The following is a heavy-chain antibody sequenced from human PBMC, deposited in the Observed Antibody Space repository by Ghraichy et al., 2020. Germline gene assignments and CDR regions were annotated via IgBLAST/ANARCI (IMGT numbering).Heavy chain of an antibody. CDR3: ARETVTQFYYYYMDV. Sequence: VSYISDSGDSVFSADAVKGRFTISRDNAQNSLYLQMNSLRDEDTAVYFCARETVTQFYYYYMDVWGKGSAVTVSS. V-gene: IGHV3-48*02. CDR2: ISDSGDSV. J-gene: IGHJ6*03. D-gene: IGHD4-17*01.